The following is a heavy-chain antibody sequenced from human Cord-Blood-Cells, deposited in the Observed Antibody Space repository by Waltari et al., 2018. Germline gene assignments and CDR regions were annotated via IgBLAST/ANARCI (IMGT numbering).Heavy chain of an antibody. CDR2: MNPNSGNT. CDR3: ARGPPAYCGGDCYSDAFDI. CDR1: GYTFTSHA. D-gene: IGHD2-21*01. J-gene: IGHJ3*02. V-gene: IGHV1-8*03. Sequence: QVQLVQSGAEVKKPGASVTASCKASGYTFTSHAINRVPQATGRGLEWMGWMNPNSGNTGYAQKFQGRVTITRNTSISTAYMELSSLRSEDTAVYYCARGPPAYCGGDCYSDAFDIWGQGTMVTVSS.